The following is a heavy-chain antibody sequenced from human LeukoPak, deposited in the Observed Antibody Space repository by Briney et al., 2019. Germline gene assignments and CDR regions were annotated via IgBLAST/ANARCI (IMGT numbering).Heavy chain of an antibody. J-gene: IGHJ6*03. V-gene: IGHV4-61*02. Sequence: SETLSLTCTVSGGSISSGSYYWSWIRQPAGKGLEWIGRIYTSGSTNYNPSPKSRVTISVDTSKNQFSLKLSSVTAADTAVYYCAREVPSYYYYMDVWGKGTTVTVSS. CDR1: GGSISSGSYY. CDR2: IYTSGST. CDR3: AREVPSYYYYMDV.